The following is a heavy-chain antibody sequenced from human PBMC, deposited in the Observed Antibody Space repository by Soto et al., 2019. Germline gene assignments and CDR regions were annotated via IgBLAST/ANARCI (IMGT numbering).Heavy chain of an antibody. J-gene: IGHJ5*02. CDR2: IYYSGST. CDR3: ARREMSRCDP. Sequence: SETLSRTCTVSGGSISSYYWSWIRQPPGKGLEWIGYIYYSGSTNYNPSLKSRVTISVDTSKNQFSLKLSSVTAADTAVYYCARREMSRCDPWGQGTLGTVSS. V-gene: IGHV4-59*01. CDR1: GGSISSYY.